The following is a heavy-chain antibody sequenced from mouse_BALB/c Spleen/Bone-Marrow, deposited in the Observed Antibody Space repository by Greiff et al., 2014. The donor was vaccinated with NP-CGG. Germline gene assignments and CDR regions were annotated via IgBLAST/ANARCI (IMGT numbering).Heavy chain of an antibody. D-gene: IGHD2-1*01. Sequence: VQLQQSGGGLVKPGGSLKLSCAATGFTFNRYVMSWVRQTPEKRLEWVASISVGGSYSYYPDSVKGRFTISRDNAKNSLYLQKSSLRSEDTAMFYCARRGYGNHGYYAMDYWGQGTSVTVSS. CDR2: ISVGGSYS. CDR1: GFTFNRYV. V-gene: IGHV5-9-3*01. CDR3: ARRGYGNHGYYAMDY. J-gene: IGHJ4*01.